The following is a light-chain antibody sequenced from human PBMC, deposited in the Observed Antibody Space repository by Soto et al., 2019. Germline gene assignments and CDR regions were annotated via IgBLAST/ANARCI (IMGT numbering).Light chain of an antibody. J-gene: IGLJ2*01. V-gene: IGLV2-14*01. Sequence: QSVLTQPASVSGSPGQSITISCTGTSSDVGGYNHVSWYQHSPGKAPKLILFAVSDRPSGVSHRFSGSKSGNTASLTISGLEAEDEADYYCCSCTSLSTVVFGGGTKVTVL. CDR1: SSDVGGYNH. CDR2: AVS. CDR3: CSCTSLSTVV.